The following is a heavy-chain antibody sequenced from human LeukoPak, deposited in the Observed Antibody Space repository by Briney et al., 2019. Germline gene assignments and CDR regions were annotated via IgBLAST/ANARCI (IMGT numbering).Heavy chain of an antibody. D-gene: IGHD6-13*01. Sequence: SETLSLTCAVHGGSFSGYYWSWIRQPPGKGLEWIGEINHSGSTNYNPSLKSRVTISVDKSKNQFSLKLSSVTAADTAVYYCARHKGVQPGIAAADAFDIWGQGTMVTVSS. CDR3: ARHKGVQPGIAAADAFDI. CDR1: GGSFSGYY. V-gene: IGHV4-34*01. J-gene: IGHJ3*02. CDR2: INHSGST.